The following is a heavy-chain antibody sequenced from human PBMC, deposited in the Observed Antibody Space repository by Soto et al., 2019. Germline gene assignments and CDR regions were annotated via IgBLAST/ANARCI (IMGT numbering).Heavy chain of an antibody. Sequence: QVQLVQSGAEVKKPGSSVKVSCKASGGTFSSYAISWVRQAPGQGLEWMGGIIPIFGTANYAQKFQGRVTITADESTSTAYMERSSLRSEDTAVYYCAEACEWVGKLHHESYGMDVWFQGPTVTVSS. D-gene: IGHD3-10*01. V-gene: IGHV1-69*01. CDR2: IIPIFGTA. J-gene: IGHJ6*02. CDR3: AEACEWVGKLHHESYGMDV. CDR1: GGTFSSYA.